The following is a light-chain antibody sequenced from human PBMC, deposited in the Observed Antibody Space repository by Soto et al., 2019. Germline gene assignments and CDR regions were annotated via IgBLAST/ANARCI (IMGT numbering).Light chain of an antibody. CDR2: AAS. CDR3: QQYNHWPLT. J-gene: IGKJ4*01. V-gene: IGKV1-39*01. CDR1: QSISSY. Sequence: DIQMTQSPSSLSASVGDRVTITCRASQSISSYLNWYQQKPGKAPKLLIYAASSLPSGVPSRFSGGGSGTDFILTISSLQSEDFAVYYCQQYNHWPLTFGGGTKV.